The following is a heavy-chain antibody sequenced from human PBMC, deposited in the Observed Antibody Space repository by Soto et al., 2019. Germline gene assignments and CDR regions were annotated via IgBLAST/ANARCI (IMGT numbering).Heavy chain of an antibody. CDR1: GFSLSTSGVG. Sequence: QITLKESGPTLVKPTQTLTLTCTFSGFSLSTSGVGVGWIRQPPGKALEWLALIYWDDDNRYSLSLKSRLTMTKDTSNNQVVLTMTNMDTVDTATYYCARRLHNGYGLLDYWGQGILVTVSS. V-gene: IGHV2-5*02. J-gene: IGHJ4*02. CDR2: IYWDDDN. CDR3: ARRLHNGYGLLDY. D-gene: IGHD5-12*01.